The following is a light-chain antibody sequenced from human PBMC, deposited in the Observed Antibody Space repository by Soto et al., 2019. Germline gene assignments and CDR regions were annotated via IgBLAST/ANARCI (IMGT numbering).Light chain of an antibody. CDR2: AAS. J-gene: IGKJ1*01. CDR3: QQSYTTPRT. V-gene: IGKV1-39*01. CDR1: QSISTF. Sequence: DLQMTQSPSSLSASVGDRVSVTCRASQSISTFLNWYQQRPGEAPKFLIYAASSLQSGVPSRFSGSGSGADFTLTIGSLQPEDFATYYCQQSYTTPRTFGQGTKVEVK.